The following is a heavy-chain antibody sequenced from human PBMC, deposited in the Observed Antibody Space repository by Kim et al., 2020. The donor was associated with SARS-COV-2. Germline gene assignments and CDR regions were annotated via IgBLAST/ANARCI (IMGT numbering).Heavy chain of an antibody. CDR3: ARDRASTPHFDY. V-gene: IGHV3-21*01. CDR2: ISGGGAFT. D-gene: IGHD2-15*01. J-gene: IGHJ4*02. CDR1: GFIFNSYG. Sequence: GGSLRLSCAASGFIFNSYGMNWFRLAPGKGLQWVSSISGGGAFTMYAESAKGRFTISRDNAKNSVFLQVNSLRADDTAMYFCARDRASTPHFDYWGQGTL.